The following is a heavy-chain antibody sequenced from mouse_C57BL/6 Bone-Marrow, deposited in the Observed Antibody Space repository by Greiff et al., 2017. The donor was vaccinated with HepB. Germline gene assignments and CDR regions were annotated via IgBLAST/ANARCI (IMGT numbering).Heavy chain of an antibody. CDR3: ARLLL. V-gene: IGHV5-6*01. D-gene: IGHD2-10*01. CDR1: GFTFSSYG. Sequence: EVMLVESGGDLVKPGGSLKLSCAASGFTFSSYGMSWVRQTPDKRLEWVATISSGGSYTYYPDSVKGRFTISRDNAKNTLYLQMSSLKSEDTAMYYCARLLLWGQGTLVTVSA. J-gene: IGHJ3*01. CDR2: ISSGGSYT.